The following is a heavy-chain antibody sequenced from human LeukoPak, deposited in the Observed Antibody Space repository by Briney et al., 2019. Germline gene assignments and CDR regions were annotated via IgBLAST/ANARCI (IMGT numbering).Heavy chain of an antibody. CDR2: IWYDGSNK. D-gene: IGHD5-18*01. Sequence: PGRSLRLSCAASGFTFSSYGMHWVRQAPGKGLEWVAVIWYDGSNKYYADSVKGRFTISRDNSKNTLYLQMNSLRAEDTAVYYCARHRGYSYGSAFDIWGQGTMVTVSS. J-gene: IGHJ3*02. CDR1: GFTFSSYG. CDR3: ARHRGYSYGSAFDI. V-gene: IGHV3-33*01.